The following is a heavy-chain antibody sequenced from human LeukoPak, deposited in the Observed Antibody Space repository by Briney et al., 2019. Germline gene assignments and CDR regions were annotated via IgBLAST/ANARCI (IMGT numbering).Heavy chain of an antibody. D-gene: IGHD3-16*01. V-gene: IGHV3-23*01. J-gene: IGHJ3*02. CDR1: GFTFSSYA. CDR3: AKGVNGYVFSAFDI. CDR2: ISGSGGST. Sequence: GGSLRLSCAASGFTFSSYAMRGVRQAPGKGLEWVSAISGSGGSTHYADSVKGRFTISRDNSKNTLYLQMNSLRAEDTAVYYCAKGVNGYVFSAFDIWGQGTMVTVSS.